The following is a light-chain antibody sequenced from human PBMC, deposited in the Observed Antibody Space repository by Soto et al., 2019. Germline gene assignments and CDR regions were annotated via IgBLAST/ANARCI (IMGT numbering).Light chain of an antibody. J-gene: IGKJ2*01. CDR2: GAS. CDR3: QQYNNWPPL. Sequence: EIVMTQSPATLSVSPGERATLSCRASQSVSSNLAWYQQKPGQAPRLLIYGASTRATGIPARFSGSGSGTEFTLTISSLQSEDFAVYNCQQYNNWPPLFGQGTKLEIK. V-gene: IGKV3-15*01. CDR1: QSVSSN.